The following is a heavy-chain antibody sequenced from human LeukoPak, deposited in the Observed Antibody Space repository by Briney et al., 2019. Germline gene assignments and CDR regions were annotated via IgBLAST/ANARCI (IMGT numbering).Heavy chain of an antibody. J-gene: IGHJ4*02. Sequence: SSETLSLTCTVSGGSISSSTYYWGWIRQPPGKGLEWIGSIYYGGSTYYNPSLKSRVTISVDTSKNQFSLKLTSVTAADTAVYYCARLFMGSPDYWGQGTLVTVSS. CDR3: ARLFMGSPDY. CDR1: GGSISSSTYY. V-gene: IGHV4-39*01. D-gene: IGHD3-10*01. CDR2: IYYGGST.